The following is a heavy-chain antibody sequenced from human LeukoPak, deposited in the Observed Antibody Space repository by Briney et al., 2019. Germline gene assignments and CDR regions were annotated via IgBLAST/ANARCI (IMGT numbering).Heavy chain of an antibody. J-gene: IGHJ6*03. D-gene: IGHD1-26*01. Sequence: ASVKVSCKASGYTFTSYGISWVRQAPGQGLEWMGWISAYNGNTNYAQKLQGRVTMTTDTSTSTAYMELRSLRSDGTAVYYCARGRPSVGATPYYYYYYMDVWGKGTTVTVSS. CDR3: ARGRPSVGATPYYYYYYMDV. V-gene: IGHV1-18*01. CDR2: ISAYNGNT. CDR1: GYTFTSYG.